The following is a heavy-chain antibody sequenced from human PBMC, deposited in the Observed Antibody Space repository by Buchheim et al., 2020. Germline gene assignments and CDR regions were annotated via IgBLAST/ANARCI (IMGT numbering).Heavy chain of an antibody. CDR1: GFTFSSYG. Sequence: QVQLVESGGGVVQPGRSLRLSCAASGFTFSSYGMHWVRQAPGKGLEWVAVISYDGSNKYYADSVKGRFTISRDNSKNTLYLQMNSLRAEDTAVYYCARAQTPHPYGEMYYFDYWGQGTL. CDR2: ISYDGSNK. CDR3: ARAQTPHPYGEMYYFDY. D-gene: IGHD4-17*01. J-gene: IGHJ4*02. V-gene: IGHV3-30*03.